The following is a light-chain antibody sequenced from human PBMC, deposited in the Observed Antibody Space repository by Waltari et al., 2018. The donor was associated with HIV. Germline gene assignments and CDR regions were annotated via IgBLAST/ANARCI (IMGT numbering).Light chain of an antibody. Sequence: SYELTQPPSVSVSPGQTAIITCSGDKLGNKYASWYQQRPGQSPVLVIYEDGRRPPGIPGRCSGSNSGNTATRTSGGTQAMDESDYYCQAWDSHNVIFGGGTKLTVL. CDR1: KLGNKY. CDR2: EDG. V-gene: IGLV3-1*01. CDR3: QAWDSHNVI. J-gene: IGLJ2*01.